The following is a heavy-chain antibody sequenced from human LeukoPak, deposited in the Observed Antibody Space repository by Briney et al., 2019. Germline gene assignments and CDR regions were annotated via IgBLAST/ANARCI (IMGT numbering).Heavy chain of an antibody. CDR2: ISSSGSTM. V-gene: IGHV3-48*03. CDR1: GFTFSSYE. CDR3: ARRYCSSTSCFPAEYFQH. Sequence: PGGSLRLSCAASGFTFSSYEMNWVRQAPGKGLEWVSYISSSGSTMYYADSVKGRFTISRDNAKISLYLQMNSLRAEDTAVYYCARRYCSSTSCFPAEYFQHWGQGTLVTVSS. J-gene: IGHJ1*01. D-gene: IGHD2-2*01.